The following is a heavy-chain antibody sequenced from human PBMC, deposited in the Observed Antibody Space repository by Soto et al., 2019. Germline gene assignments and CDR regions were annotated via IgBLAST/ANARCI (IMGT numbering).Heavy chain of an antibody. V-gene: IGHV4-34*01. Sequence: SETLSLTCAVYGGSFSGYYWSWIRQPPGKGLEWIGEINHSGSTNYNPSLKSRVTISVDTSKNQFSLKLSSVTAADTAVYYCARGLSLHYRDWGQGTLVTVSS. D-gene: IGHD3-16*02. CDR2: INHSGST. CDR3: ARGLSLHYRD. CDR1: GGSFSGYY. J-gene: IGHJ4*02.